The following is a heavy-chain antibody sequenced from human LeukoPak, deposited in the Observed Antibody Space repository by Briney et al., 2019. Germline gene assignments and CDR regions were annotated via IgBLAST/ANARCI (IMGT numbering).Heavy chain of an antibody. D-gene: IGHD7-27*01. CDR2: IRYNGDDK. CDR3: AKDVTGDDY. Sequence: GGSLRLSCAASGFTFSGCGMHWVRQAPGKGLEWVAYIRYNGDDKYYADSVRGRFTISRDNSRNTLYLQMNSLRAEDTAVYYCAKDVTGDDYWGQGTLVTVSS. V-gene: IGHV3-30*02. CDR1: GFTFSGCG. J-gene: IGHJ4*02.